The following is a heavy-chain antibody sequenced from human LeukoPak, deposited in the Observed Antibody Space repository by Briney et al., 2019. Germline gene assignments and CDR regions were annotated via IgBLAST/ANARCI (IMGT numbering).Heavy chain of an antibody. V-gene: IGHV3-66*01. CDR3: ARVGRVRYFDWLEYYYYYYMDV. Sequence: GGSLRLSCAASGFTVSSSYMSWVRQAPGKGLEWVSVIYSGGTTSYADSVKGRFTISRDNSKNTLYLQMNSLRAEDTAVYYCARVGRVRYFDWLEYYYYYYMDVWGKGTTVTISS. CDR1: GFTVSSSY. J-gene: IGHJ6*03. CDR2: IYSGGTT. D-gene: IGHD3-9*01.